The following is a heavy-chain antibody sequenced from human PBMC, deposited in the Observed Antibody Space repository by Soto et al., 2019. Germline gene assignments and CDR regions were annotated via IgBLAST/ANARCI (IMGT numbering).Heavy chain of an antibody. CDR1: GFTSSSYW. CDR3: ARDYMLRGRDSNWFDP. Sequence: VQLVESGGGVVQPGRSLRLSCEGSGFTSSSYWMHWVRQAPGKGLVWVSRISIDGRSTIYADSVKGRFTISRDNAKNTLYLQMNSLRAEDTAVYYCARDYMLRGRDSNWFDPWGQGTLVTVSS. D-gene: IGHD3-10*01. V-gene: IGHV3-74*01. J-gene: IGHJ5*02. CDR2: ISIDGRST.